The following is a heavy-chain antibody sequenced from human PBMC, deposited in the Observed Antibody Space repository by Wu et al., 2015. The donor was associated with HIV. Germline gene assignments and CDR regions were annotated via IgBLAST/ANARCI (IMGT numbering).Heavy chain of an antibody. CDR1: GGTFNSYA. Sequence: QVQLVQSGAEVKKPGSSVRVSCTASGGTFNSYAISWVRQAPGQGLEWMGGVIPIFEAANYAQNFQGRVTITTDASTSTAYLELNSLTLEDTAVYYCARDARGNSGWYVGWGQGTLVTVSS. CDR3: ARDARGNSGWYVG. CDR2: VIPIFEAA. D-gene: IGHD6-19*01. V-gene: IGHV1-69*05. J-gene: IGHJ4*02.